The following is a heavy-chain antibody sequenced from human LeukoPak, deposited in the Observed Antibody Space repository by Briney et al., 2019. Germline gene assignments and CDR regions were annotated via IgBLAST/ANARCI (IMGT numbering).Heavy chain of an antibody. Sequence: ASVKVSCKASGYTFTSYDINWVRQATGQGLEWMGWMNPNSGNTGYAQKFQGRVAITRNTSISTAYTELSSLRSEDTAVYYCARDRTRAFDPWGQGTLVTVSS. J-gene: IGHJ5*02. CDR3: ARDRTRAFDP. V-gene: IGHV1-8*03. CDR2: MNPNSGNT. CDR1: GYTFTSYD.